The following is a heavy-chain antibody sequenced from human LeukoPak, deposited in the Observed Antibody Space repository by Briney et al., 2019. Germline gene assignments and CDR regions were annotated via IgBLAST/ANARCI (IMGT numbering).Heavy chain of an antibody. CDR1: GFTFSSNY. D-gene: IGHD4-23*01. CDR3: ARLVTGTTVINSGWFDP. Sequence: GGSLRLSCAASGFTFSSNYMTWVRQAPGKGLEWASVIYSGGNTYYADSVKGRFSISRDNSKNTVYLQMNSLRAEDTAVYYCARLVTGTTVINSGWFDPWGQGTLVTVSS. V-gene: IGHV3-66*04. J-gene: IGHJ5*02. CDR2: IYSGGNT.